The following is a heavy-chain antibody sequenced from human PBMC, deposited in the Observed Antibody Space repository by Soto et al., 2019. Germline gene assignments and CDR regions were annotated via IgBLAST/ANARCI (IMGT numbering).Heavy chain of an antibody. V-gene: IGHV1-18*01. J-gene: IGHJ4*02. D-gene: IGHD3-10*01. CDR3: ARDLDGSGSYYTDY. CDR2: ISAYNGNT. Sequence: SVKVSCKASGYMFVTYGINWVRQAPGQGLEWMGWISAYNGNTKYAQNLQGRVTMTTDASTSTAYMEMRSLRSDDTAVYYCARDLDGSGSYYTDYWGPGTLVTVSS. CDR1: GYMFVTYG.